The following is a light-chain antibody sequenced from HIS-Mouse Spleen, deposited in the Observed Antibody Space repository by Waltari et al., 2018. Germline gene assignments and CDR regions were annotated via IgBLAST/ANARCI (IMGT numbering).Light chain of an antibody. Sequence: SYELTQPPSVSVSPGQTARITCSGDALPKKYAYWYQQKSGKAPVLVIYEDSKQPSGIPGRFSGSSSGTMATLTISGAQVEDEADYYCYSTDSSGNHRVFGGWTKLTVL. CDR2: EDS. CDR1: ALPKKY. CDR3: YSTDSSGNHRV. J-gene: IGLJ2*01. V-gene: IGLV3-10*01.